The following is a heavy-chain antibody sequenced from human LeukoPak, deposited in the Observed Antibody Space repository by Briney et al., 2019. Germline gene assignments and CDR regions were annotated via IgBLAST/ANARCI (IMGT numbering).Heavy chain of an antibody. CDR2: IRSKAYGGTT. Sequence: GGSLRLSCAASGFTFSSYWMHWVRQAPGKGLEWVGFIRSKAYGGTTEYAASVKGRFTISRDDSKSIAYLQMNSLKTEDTAVYYCTRQRDSSSWSHYYYYMDVWGKGTTVTISS. J-gene: IGHJ6*03. CDR1: GFTFSSYW. D-gene: IGHD6-13*01. CDR3: TRQRDSSSWSHYYYYMDV. V-gene: IGHV3-49*04.